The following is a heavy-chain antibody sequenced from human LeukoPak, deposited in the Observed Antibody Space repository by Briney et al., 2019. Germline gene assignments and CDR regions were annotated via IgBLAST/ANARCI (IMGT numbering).Heavy chain of an antibody. D-gene: IGHD1-1*01. CDR1: GYTFNSYA. J-gene: IGHJ6*03. CDR3: ARGGSNDLFYYYYMDV. V-gene: IGHV1-18*01. Sequence: ASAKVSCKVSGYTFNSYAISWVRQAPGQGLEWMGWISTYSGDTNNAQKLQGRVTMTTDTSTTTAYMELRSLRSDDTAVYYCARGGSNDLFYYYYMDVWGKGTTVTVSS. CDR2: ISTYSGDT.